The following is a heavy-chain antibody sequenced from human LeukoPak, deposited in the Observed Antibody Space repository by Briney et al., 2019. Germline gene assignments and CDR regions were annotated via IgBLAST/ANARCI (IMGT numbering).Heavy chain of an antibody. CDR2: ISYDGTNK. V-gene: IGHV3-30*18. CDR1: EFTFNSYG. J-gene: IGHJ4*02. D-gene: IGHD3-10*01. CDR3: AKGPPPFGELYYFDY. Sequence: GRSLRLSCAASEFTFNSYGMHWVRQAPGKGLEWVAGISYDGTNKYYADSVKGRFTISRDNFKNALYLQMNSLRAEDTAVYYCAKGPPPFGELYYFDYWGQGTLVTVSS.